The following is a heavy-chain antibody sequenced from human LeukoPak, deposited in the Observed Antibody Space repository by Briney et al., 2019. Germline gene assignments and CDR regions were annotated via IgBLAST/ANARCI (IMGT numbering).Heavy chain of an antibody. V-gene: IGHV1-2*02. CDR3: AQLGYCSGGSCYSGPHFDY. CDR1: GYTFTGYY. D-gene: IGHD2-15*01. Sequence: ASVKVSRKASGYTFTGYYMHWVRQAPGQGLEWMGWINPNSGGTNYAQKFQGRVTMTRDTSISTAYMELSRLRSDDTAVYYCAQLGYCSGGSCYSGPHFDYWGQGTLVTVSS. CDR2: INPNSGGT. J-gene: IGHJ4*02.